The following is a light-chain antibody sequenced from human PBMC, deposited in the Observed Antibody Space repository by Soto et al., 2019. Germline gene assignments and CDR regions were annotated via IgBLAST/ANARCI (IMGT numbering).Light chain of an antibody. CDR3: QSYDSSLSGVV. V-gene: IGLV1-40*01. CDR1: RSNIGTGND. J-gene: IGLJ3*02. CDR2: GNT. Sequence: QSVLAQPPSVSGAPGQRVTISCTGSRSNIGTGNDVHWYQHLPGTGPKLLIYGNTNRPSGVPDRFSGSKSGTSASLAITGLQAEDEADYYCQSYDSSLSGVVSGGGTKVTVL.